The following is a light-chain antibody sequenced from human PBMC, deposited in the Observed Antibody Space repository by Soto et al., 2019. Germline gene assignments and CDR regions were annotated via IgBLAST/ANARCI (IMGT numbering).Light chain of an antibody. CDR2: DSD. J-gene: IGLJ2*01. Sequence: QSVLTQPPSVCGAPVQGVTISCSGSSSNIGAGYAVHWYQQRPGTAPKLLISDSDNRPSGVPDRFSGSKSGTSASLAITGLQAEDEADYYCQSYDNSHDWDVIFGGGTKLTVL. V-gene: IGLV1-40*01. CDR1: SSNIGAGYA. CDR3: QSYDNSHDWDVI.